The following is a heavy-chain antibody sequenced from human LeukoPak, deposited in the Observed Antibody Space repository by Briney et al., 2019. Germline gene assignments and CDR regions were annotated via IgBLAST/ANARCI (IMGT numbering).Heavy chain of an antibody. Sequence: GASVKVSCKASGYTFTSYGISWVRQAPGQGLEWMGGIIPIFGTANYAQKFQGRVTITADESTSTAYMELSSLRSEDTVVYYCARVRPYSSPSDMYYYYMDVWGKGTTVTVSS. D-gene: IGHD6-6*01. CDR3: ARVRPYSSPSDMYYYYMDV. CDR1: GYTFTSYG. V-gene: IGHV1-69*13. J-gene: IGHJ6*03. CDR2: IIPIFGTA.